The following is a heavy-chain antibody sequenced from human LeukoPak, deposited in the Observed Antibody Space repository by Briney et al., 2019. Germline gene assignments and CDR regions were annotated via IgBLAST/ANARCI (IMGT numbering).Heavy chain of an antibody. D-gene: IGHD4/OR15-4a*01. CDR1: GFTFNYG. CDR3: ARGRDYGFDY. CDR2: INPDGSAT. Sequence: PGGSLRLSCAGSGFTFNYGMDWVRQAPGKGLVWVSFINPDGSATSYADAVKGRFTISRDNAKNTLYLQMNSLRAEDTAVYYCARGRDYGFDYWGQGTLVTVS. J-gene: IGHJ4*02. V-gene: IGHV3-74*01.